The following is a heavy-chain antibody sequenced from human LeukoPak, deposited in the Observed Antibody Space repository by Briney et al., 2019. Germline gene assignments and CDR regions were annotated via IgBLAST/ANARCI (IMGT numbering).Heavy chain of an antibody. Sequence: GGSLRLSCAASGFTFSSYGMSWVRQAPGKGLEWVSSISGSGSGGSTYYADSVKGRFTISRDNVKNSLYLQMNSLRAEDTAVYYCARGRDSRSSYPGYCGQGTLVTVSS. CDR1: GFTFSSYG. CDR3: ARGRDSRSSYPGY. CDR2: ISGSGSGGST. J-gene: IGHJ4*02. D-gene: IGHD6-6*01. V-gene: IGHV3-23*01.